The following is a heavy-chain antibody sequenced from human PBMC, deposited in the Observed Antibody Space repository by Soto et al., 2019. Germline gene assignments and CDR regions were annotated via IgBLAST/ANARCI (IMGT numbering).Heavy chain of an antibody. Sequence: LRLSCAASGFTFSSYGMHWVRQAPGKGLEWVAVISYDGSNKYYADSVKGRFTISRDNSKNTLYLQMNSLRAEDTAVYYCAKGLWCFDYWGQGTLVTVSS. CDR3: AKGLWCFDY. D-gene: IGHD2-15*01. CDR1: GFTFSSYG. CDR2: ISYDGSNK. V-gene: IGHV3-30*18. J-gene: IGHJ4*02.